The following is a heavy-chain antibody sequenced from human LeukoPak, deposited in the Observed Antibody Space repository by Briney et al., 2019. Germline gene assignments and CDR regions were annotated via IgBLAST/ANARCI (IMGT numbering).Heavy chain of an antibody. V-gene: IGHV4-34*01. CDR3: ARARFFGNPTPDY. CDR1: GGSFSGYY. Sequence: NPSETLSLTCAIYGGSFSGYYWSWIRQPPGKGLEWIGEINHSGSTNYNPSLKSRVTISVDTSKNQFSRKLSSVTAADTAVYYCARARFFGNPTPDYWGQGTLVTVSS. D-gene: IGHD4-23*01. CDR2: INHSGST. J-gene: IGHJ4*02.